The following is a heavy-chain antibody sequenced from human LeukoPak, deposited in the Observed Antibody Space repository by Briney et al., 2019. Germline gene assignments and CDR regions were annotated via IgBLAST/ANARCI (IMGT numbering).Heavy chain of an antibody. CDR1: GFAFHIYG. J-gene: IGHJ4*02. CDR2: IWADGTRQ. CDR3: VRDRNNNYFDY. D-gene: IGHD1-14*01. V-gene: IGHV3-33*01. Sequence: GGSLKLSCAASGFAFHIYGMRWVRQAPGKGLEWVSFIWADGTRQFYADSVKGRFTISRDNSNNTVYLHMNSLKAEDTALYYCVRDRNNNYFDYWGQGTLLTVSS.